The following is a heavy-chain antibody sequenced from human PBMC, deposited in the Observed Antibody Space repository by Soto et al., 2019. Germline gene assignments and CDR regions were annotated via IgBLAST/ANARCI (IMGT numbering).Heavy chain of an antibody. V-gene: IGHV3-33*01. CDR2: IWYDGSNK. D-gene: IGHD6-13*01. CDR3: ARAISSWGKNYHYYFGMDV. CDR1: GFTFSSYG. Sequence: PGGSLRLSGAASGFTFSSYGMHWVRQAPGKGLEWVAVIWYDGSNKYYADSLKGRFTISRDNSKNTLYRQMNSLRAEDTALYYCARAISSWGKNYHYYFGMDVLGQGTTVTVSS. J-gene: IGHJ6*02.